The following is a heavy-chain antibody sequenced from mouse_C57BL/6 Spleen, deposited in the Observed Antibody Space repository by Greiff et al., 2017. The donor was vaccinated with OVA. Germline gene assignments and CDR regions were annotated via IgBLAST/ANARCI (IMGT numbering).Heavy chain of an antibody. Sequence: EVKLLESGPGLAKPSQTLSLTCSVTGYSITSDYWNWIRKFPGNKLEYMGYISYSGSTYYNPSLKSRISITRDTSKNQYYLLLKSVTTEDTATYYCARSGDYGEGYFDYWGQGTTLTVSS. CDR3: ARSGDYGEGYFDY. D-gene: IGHD2-4*01. J-gene: IGHJ2*01. CDR2: ISYSGST. CDR1: GYSITSDY. V-gene: IGHV3-8*01.